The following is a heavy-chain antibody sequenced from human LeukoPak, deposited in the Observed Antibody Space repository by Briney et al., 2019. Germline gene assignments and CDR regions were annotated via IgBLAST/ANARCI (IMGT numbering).Heavy chain of an antibody. V-gene: IGHV3-64*01. D-gene: IGHD6-19*01. CDR2: ISSNGGST. Sequence: GGSLRLSCAASGFTFSSYAMHWVRQAPGKGLEYVSAISSNGGSTYYANSVKGRFTISRDNSKNTLYLQMGSLRAEDMAVYYCARGGSGLKWGQGTLVTVSS. CDR3: ARGGSGLK. CDR1: GFTFSSYA. J-gene: IGHJ4*02.